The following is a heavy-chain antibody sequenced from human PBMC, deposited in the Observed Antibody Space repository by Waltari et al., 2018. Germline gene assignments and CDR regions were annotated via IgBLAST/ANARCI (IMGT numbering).Heavy chain of an antibody. CDR1: GYSISSGYY. J-gene: IGHJ5*02. D-gene: IGHD6-19*01. V-gene: IGHV4-38-2*01. CDR2: IYHSGST. Sequence: QVQLQESGPGLVKPSETLSLTCAVSGYSISSGYYWGWIRQPPGKWLEWIGSIYHSGSTYYNPSLKSRVTISVDTSKNQFSLKLSSVTAADTAVYYCARGGSGWYYWFDPWGQGTLVTVSS. CDR3: ARGGSGWYYWFDP.